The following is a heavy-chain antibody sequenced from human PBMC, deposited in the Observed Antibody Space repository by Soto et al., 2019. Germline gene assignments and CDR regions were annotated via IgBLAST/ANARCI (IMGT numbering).Heavy chain of an antibody. Sequence: GGSLRLSCVASGFTFNKHALAWVRQAPGKGLEWVALLSYDGSKEYYADSVKGRFSVSRDNSKNTLYLQMNSLRVEDTAVYFCAKRLLRGTTLSVLDYWGRGTLVTVSS. D-gene: IGHD4-17*01. CDR3: AKRLLRGTTLSVLDY. CDR1: GFTFNKHA. V-gene: IGHV3-30*18. J-gene: IGHJ4*01. CDR2: LSYDGSKE.